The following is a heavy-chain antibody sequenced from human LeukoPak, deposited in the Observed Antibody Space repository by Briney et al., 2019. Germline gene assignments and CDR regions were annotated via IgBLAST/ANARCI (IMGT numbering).Heavy chain of an antibody. CDR2: ISAYSGDT. CDR1: GYIFTNYG. V-gene: IGHV1-18*01. J-gene: IGHJ4*02. D-gene: IGHD6-25*01. CDR3: ARDLRDAPAAAPDY. Sequence: ASVKISCKASGYIFTNYGFSWVRLAPGQRLEWMGWISAYSGDTEYAQKIQGRVTMTTDTSTSTAYMELRSLKSDDTAIYYCARDLRDAPAAAPDYWGQGTLVTVSS.